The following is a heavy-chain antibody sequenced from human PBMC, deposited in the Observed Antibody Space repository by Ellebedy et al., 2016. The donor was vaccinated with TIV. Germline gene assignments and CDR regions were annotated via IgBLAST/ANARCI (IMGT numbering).Heavy chain of an antibody. CDR1: GFTFRNSP. D-gene: IGHD3-10*01. J-gene: IGHJ4*02. CDR3: VRDLWFGESVY. Sequence: GESLKISCAASGFTFRNSPMHWVRQAPGKGLEWVAVISYGGNDVYYADSVKGRFTISRDNSKNTRFLQIKSLRVEDTAVYYCVRDLWFGESVYWGQGTLVTVSS. CDR2: ISYGGNDV. V-gene: IGHV3-30-3*01.